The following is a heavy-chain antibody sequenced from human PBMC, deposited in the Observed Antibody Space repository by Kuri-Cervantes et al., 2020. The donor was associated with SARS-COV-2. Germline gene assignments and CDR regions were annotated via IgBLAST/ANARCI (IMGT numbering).Heavy chain of an antibody. V-gene: IGHV3-48*04. D-gene: IGHD6-13*01. CDR1: GFTFSSYA. CDR3: ARDRIAFGY. J-gene: IGHJ4*02. Sequence: GGSLRLSCAASGFTFSSYAMSWVRQAPGKGLEWVSYTRSSGSTENYADSVKGRFTISRDNAKNSLYLQVNSLRAEDTAVYYCARDRIAFGYWGQGTLVTVSS. CDR2: TRSSGSTE.